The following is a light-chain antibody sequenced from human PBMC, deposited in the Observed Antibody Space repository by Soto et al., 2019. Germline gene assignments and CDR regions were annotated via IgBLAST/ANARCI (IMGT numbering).Light chain of an antibody. CDR2: GAS. V-gene: IGKV3-15*01. Sequence: VLTQSPATLAASPGERATLSCRASESVGSNLAWYQQRPGQAPRLLIYGASTRAIGIPLRFSGSGSGTEFTLNISGLQSEDFAVYYCQQYEKWWTFGQGTMVDFK. J-gene: IGKJ1*01. CDR3: QQYEKWWT. CDR1: ESVGSN.